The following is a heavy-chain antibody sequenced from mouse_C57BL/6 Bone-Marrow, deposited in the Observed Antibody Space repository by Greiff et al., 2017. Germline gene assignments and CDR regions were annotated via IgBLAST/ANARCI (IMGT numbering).Heavy chain of an antibody. Sequence: VQLQQSGPELVKPGASVKLSCKASGYAFTSSDINWVKQRPGQGLEWIGWIYPGDGSTKYNGPFKGKATLTVDTSSSTAYIDLHSLPSEDSAVYFWGRGYYGSKSWFAYWGQGTLVTVSA. CDR3: GRGYYGSKSWFAY. CDR1: GYAFTSSD. CDR2: IYPGDGST. V-gene: IGHV1-85*01. J-gene: IGHJ3*01. D-gene: IGHD1-1*01.